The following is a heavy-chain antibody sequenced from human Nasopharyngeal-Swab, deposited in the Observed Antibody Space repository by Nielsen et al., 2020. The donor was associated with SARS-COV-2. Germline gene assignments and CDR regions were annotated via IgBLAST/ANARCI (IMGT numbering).Heavy chain of an antibody. V-gene: IGHV4-4*02. CDR2: ISHNGNA. CDR1: GGSISSSYW. D-gene: IGHD2-2*01. CDR3: ARSRRGAFDY. J-gene: IGHJ4*02. Sequence: SETLSLTCAVSGGSISSSYWWSWVRQPPGKGLEWIGEISHNGNANYHPSLKSRVTISLDESRNQFSLNLNSVNAADTAVYYCARSRRGAFDYWGQGTLVTVSS.